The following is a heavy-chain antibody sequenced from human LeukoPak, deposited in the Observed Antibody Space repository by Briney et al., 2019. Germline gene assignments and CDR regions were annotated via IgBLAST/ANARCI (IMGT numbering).Heavy chain of an antibody. CDR3: ARRMTTATAGYYYYMDV. CDR2: INHSGST. Sequence: SETLSLTCAVYGGCFSGYYWSWIRQPPGKGLEWIGEINHSGSTNYNPSLKSRVTISVDPSKNQFSLKLSSVTDADTAVYYRARRMTTATAGYYYYMDVWGKGTTVTVSS. D-gene: IGHD4-11*01. J-gene: IGHJ6*03. V-gene: IGHV4-34*01. CDR1: GGCFSGYY.